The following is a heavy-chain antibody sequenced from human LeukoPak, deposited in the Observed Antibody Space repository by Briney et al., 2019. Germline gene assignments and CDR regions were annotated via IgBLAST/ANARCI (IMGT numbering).Heavy chain of an antibody. J-gene: IGHJ1*01. D-gene: IGHD5-18*01. CDR3: VRHDSYIPF. CDR1: GFTFSSYA. V-gene: IGHV3-23*01. CDR2: ISDNDGTT. Sequence: PGGSLRLSCAASGFTFSSYAMSWVRQTPGKGLEWVSGISDNDGTTYYTDSVRGRFTISRDNSKDTVYLQMKNLRAADTALYFCVRHDSYIPFWGQGSLVTVSS.